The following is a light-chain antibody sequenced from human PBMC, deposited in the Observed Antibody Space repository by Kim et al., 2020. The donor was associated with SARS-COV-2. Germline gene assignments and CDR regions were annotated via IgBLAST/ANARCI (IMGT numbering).Light chain of an antibody. CDR1: QSVSSD. Sequence: SVSPGERATLACRASQSVSSDLAWYQQKPGQSPRLLIYGASTRAPGIPARFTGSGSGTEFTVTISSLQSEDFAVYYCQQHNNWPYTFGQGTKLEI. CDR2: GAS. V-gene: IGKV3-15*01. CDR3: QQHNNWPYT. J-gene: IGKJ2*01.